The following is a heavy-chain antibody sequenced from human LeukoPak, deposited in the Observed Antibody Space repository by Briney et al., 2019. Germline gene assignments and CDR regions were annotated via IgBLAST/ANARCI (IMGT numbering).Heavy chain of an antibody. CDR3: AKDGGTYSLDY. CDR1: GFSFSTYG. D-gene: IGHD1-26*01. J-gene: IGHJ4*02. V-gene: IGHV3-30*02. CDR2: IWYEGSNK. Sequence: HPGGSLRPSCAASGFSFSTYGMHWVRQAPGKGLEWVAFIWYEGSNKYHADSVKGRFTISRDNSKNTLYLQMNSLRVEDTAVYYCAKDGGTYSLDYWGQGTLVTVSS.